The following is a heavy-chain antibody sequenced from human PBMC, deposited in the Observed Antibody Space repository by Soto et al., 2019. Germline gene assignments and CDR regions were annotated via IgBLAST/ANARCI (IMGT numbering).Heavy chain of an antibody. Sequence: QVQLVQSGAEVKKPGASVKVSCKTSGYSFTDWYIHWVRQAPGQGLEWMGIINPSGGFTTYAQKFQGRVTMTRDTSTSTVYMELSSLRSEDTAVYYCARDPSSLWFGELSVGFDPWCQGTLVTVSS. J-gene: IGHJ5*02. CDR2: INPSGGFT. V-gene: IGHV1-46*01. D-gene: IGHD3-10*01. CDR3: ARDPSSLWFGELSVGFDP. CDR1: GYSFTDWY.